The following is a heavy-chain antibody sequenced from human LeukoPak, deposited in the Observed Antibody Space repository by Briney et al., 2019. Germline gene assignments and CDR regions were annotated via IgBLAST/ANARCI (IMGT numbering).Heavy chain of an antibody. CDR3: ARVTHYYYYMDV. V-gene: IGHV3-23*01. J-gene: IGHJ6*03. CDR1: GFTFSSYA. CDR2: ISGSGGST. D-gene: IGHD4-23*01. Sequence: GGSLRLSCAASGFTFSSYAMSWVRQAPGKGLEWVSAISGSGGSTYYADSVKGRFTISRDNSKNTLYLQMNSLRAEDTAVYYCARVTHYYYYMDVWGKGTTVTVSS.